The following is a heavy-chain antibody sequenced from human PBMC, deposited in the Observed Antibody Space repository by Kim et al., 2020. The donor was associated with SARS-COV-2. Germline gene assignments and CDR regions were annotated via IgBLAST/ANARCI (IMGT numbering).Heavy chain of an antibody. J-gene: IGHJ5*02. CDR3: ARQWLVLVYNWFDP. V-gene: IGHV4-39*01. CDR2: IYYSGST. D-gene: IGHD6-19*01. Sequence: SETLSLTCTVSGGSISSSSYYWGWIRQPPGKGLEWIGSIYYSGSTYYNPSLKSRVTISVDTSKNQFSLKLSSVTAADTAVYYCARQWLVLVYNWFDPWGQRTLVTVSS. CDR1: GGSISSSSYY.